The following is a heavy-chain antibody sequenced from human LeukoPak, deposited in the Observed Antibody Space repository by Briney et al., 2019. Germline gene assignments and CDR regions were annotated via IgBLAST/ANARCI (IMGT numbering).Heavy chain of an antibody. CDR3: PRCQHSSGYYCYSGMDV. J-gene: IGHJ6*02. D-gene: IGHD3-22*01. CDR2: INPNSGGT. Sequence: ASVKVSCKASGYTFTGYYMHWVRQAPGQGLEWMGWINPNSGGTNYAQKFQGRVTMTRATSLSTAYMELSRLTSDDTAVYYCPRCQHSSGYYCYSGMDVWGQGTTVTVSS. CDR1: GYTFTGYY. V-gene: IGHV1-2*02.